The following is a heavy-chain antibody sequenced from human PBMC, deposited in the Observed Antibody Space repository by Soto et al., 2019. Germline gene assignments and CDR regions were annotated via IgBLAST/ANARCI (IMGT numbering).Heavy chain of an antibody. CDR1: GFTFRSYA. J-gene: IGHJ5*02. CDR2: ISSNGGST. V-gene: IGHV3-64D*06. Sequence: GGSLRLSCSASGFTFRSYAMHWVRQAPGKGLEYVSGISSNGGSTYNADSVKGRFTISRDNSKNTLYLQMSSLRAEDTAVYYCVKGSESYSNYNWFAPWGQGTLVTVSS. D-gene: IGHD3-10*01. CDR3: VKGSESYSNYNWFAP.